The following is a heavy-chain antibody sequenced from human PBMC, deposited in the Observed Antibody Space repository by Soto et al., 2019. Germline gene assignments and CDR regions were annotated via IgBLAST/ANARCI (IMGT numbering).Heavy chain of an antibody. D-gene: IGHD2-21*01. Sequence: QVQLVQSGAEVKKPGASVKVSCKASGYTFTGYYMHWVRQAPGQGLEWMGWINPNSGGTNYAQKFQGGVTMTRDTSISTAYMELSRLRSDDTAVYYCASLHVVPFEYYGMDVWGQGTTVTVSS. J-gene: IGHJ6*02. V-gene: IGHV1-2*02. CDR2: INPNSGGT. CDR1: GYTFTGYY. CDR3: ASLHVVPFEYYGMDV.